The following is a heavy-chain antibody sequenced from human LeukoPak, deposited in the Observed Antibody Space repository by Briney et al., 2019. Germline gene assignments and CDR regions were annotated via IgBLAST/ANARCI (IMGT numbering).Heavy chain of an antibody. CDR1: GGSVSSGSYY. CDR3: ARSGYDLLGNDY. Sequence: PAETLSLTCTVSGGSVSSGSYYWSWIRQPPGKGLEWIGYIYYSGSPHYNPSLKSRVTISVDTSKNQFSLKLRSVTAADTAVYYCARSGYDLLGNDYWGQGTLVTVSS. J-gene: IGHJ4*02. D-gene: IGHD6-25*01. V-gene: IGHV4-61*01. CDR2: IYYSGSP.